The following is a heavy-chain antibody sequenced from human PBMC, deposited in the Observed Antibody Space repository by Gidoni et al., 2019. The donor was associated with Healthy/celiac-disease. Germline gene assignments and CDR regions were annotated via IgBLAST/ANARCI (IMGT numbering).Heavy chain of an antibody. Sequence: QVQLVESGGGLVKPGGSLRLSCAASGFTFSDYYMSWIRQAPGKGLEWVSYISSSSSYTNYADSVKGRFTISRDNAKNSLYLQMNSLRAEDTAVYYCARLGTVTTLSRSVNNWFDPWGQGTLVTVSS. D-gene: IGHD4-17*01. CDR3: ARLGTVTTLSRSVNNWFDP. V-gene: IGHV3-11*05. J-gene: IGHJ5*02. CDR1: GFTFSDYY. CDR2: ISSSSSYT.